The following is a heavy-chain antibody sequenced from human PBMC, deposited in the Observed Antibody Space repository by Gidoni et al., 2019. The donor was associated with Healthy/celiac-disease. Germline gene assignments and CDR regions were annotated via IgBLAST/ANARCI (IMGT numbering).Heavy chain of an antibody. D-gene: IGHD6-19*01. CDR3: ARLQSGYSSGWYFDY. Sequence: EVLLVDSGGGLIQPGGSLRLSCAASGFTVSSNYMSWVRQAPGKGLEWVAVIYSGGSTYYADSVKGRFTISRDNSKNTLYLQMNSLRAEDTAVYYCARLQSGYSSGWYFDYWGQGTLVTVSS. V-gene: IGHV3-53*01. CDR1: GFTVSSNY. CDR2: IYSGGST. J-gene: IGHJ4*02.